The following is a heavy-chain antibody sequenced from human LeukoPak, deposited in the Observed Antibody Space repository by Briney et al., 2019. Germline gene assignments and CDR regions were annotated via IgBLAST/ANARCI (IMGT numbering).Heavy chain of an antibody. CDR3: AKIDTYCTNGVCYIGGMDY. CDR1: GFTFSSYS. D-gene: IGHD2-8*01. Sequence: GGSLRLSCAASGFTFSSYSMNWVRQAPGKGLEWVSSISSSSSYIYYADSVKGRFTISRDNAKNSQYLQMNSLRAEDTAVYYCAKIDTYCTNGVCYIGGMDYWGQGTLVTVSS. J-gene: IGHJ4*02. CDR2: ISSSSSYI. V-gene: IGHV3-21*01.